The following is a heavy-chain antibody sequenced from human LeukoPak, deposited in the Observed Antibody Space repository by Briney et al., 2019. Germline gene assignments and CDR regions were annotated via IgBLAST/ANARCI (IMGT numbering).Heavy chain of an antibody. Sequence: GGSLRLSCAASGFTFSSYSMNWVRQAPGKGLEWVSSISSSSSYIYYADSVKGRFTISRDNAKNSLYLQMNSLRAEDTALYYCAKLPSGYSSGWYSLYDAFDIWGQGTMVTVSS. CDR1: GFTFSSYS. D-gene: IGHD6-19*01. CDR3: AKLPSGYSSGWYSLYDAFDI. CDR2: ISSSSSYI. V-gene: IGHV3-21*04. J-gene: IGHJ3*02.